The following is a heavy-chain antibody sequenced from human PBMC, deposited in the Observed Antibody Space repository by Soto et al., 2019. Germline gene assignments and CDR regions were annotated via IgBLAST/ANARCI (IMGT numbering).Heavy chain of an antibody. CDR1: GGTKSSNS. V-gene: IGHV1-69*13. CDR3: AREVAGSFHLLAYYYYYGMDV. Sequence: SVELSCKDSGGTKSSNSSSWVRQAKEQGLEWMGGIIPIFGTANYAQKFQGRVTITADESTSTAYMELSSLRSEDTAVYYCAREVAGSFHLLAYYYYYGMDVWGQGTTVTVSS. D-gene: IGHD6-19*01. J-gene: IGHJ6*02. CDR2: IIPIFGTA.